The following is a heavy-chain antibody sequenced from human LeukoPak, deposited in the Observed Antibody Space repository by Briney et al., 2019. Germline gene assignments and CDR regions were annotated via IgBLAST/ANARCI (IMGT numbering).Heavy chain of an antibody. Sequence: EASVKVSCKASGYTFTSYGISWVRQAPGQGLEWMGWISAYNGNTNYAQKLQGRVTMTTDTSTSTAYMELRSLRSDDTAVYYCARGYRGDFWSGYNWFDPWGQGTLVTVSS. CDR1: GYTFTSYG. D-gene: IGHD3-3*01. V-gene: IGHV1-18*01. CDR2: ISAYNGNT. CDR3: ARGYRGDFWSGYNWFDP. J-gene: IGHJ5*02.